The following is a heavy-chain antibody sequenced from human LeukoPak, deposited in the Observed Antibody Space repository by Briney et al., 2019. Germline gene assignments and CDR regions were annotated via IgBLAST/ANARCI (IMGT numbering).Heavy chain of an antibody. D-gene: IGHD3-22*01. V-gene: IGHV3-74*01. J-gene: IGHJ3*02. Sequence: GGSLRLSCAASGFTFSSYWMHWVRQAPGKGLVWVSRINSDGSSTSYADSVKGRFTISRDNAKDTLYLQMNSLRAEDTAVYYCARDFDRGAFDIWGQGTMVTVSS. CDR2: INSDGSST. CDR3: ARDFDRGAFDI. CDR1: GFTFSSYW.